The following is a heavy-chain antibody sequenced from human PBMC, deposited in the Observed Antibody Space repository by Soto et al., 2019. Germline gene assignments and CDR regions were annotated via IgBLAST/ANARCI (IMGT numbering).Heavy chain of an antibody. CDR3: ARPTQYCSGGTRHSCASDS. V-gene: IGHV3-11*01. CDR1: EFTFTDYY. CDR2: ISSGGNTM. J-gene: IGHJ4*02. Sequence: PGGSLRLSCAASEFTFTDYYMNWIRQAPGKGLEWVSYISSGGNTMHYADSVKGRFTISRDNAKNSLFLQMNSLRAEDTAVYYCARPTQYCSGGTRHSCASDSWGQGTLVTVSS. D-gene: IGHD2-15*01.